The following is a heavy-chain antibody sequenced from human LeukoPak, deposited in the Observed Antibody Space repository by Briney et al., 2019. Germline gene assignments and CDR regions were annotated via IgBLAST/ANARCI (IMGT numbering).Heavy chain of an antibody. J-gene: IGHJ4*02. D-gene: IGHD6-19*01. CDR1: GGTFSSYA. CDR2: IIPIFGTA. V-gene: IGHV1-69*13. CDR3: AGSPGIAVAGSFDY. Sequence: ASVTVSCKASGGTFSSYAISWVRQAPGQGLEWMGGIIPIFGTANYAQKFQGRVTITADESTSTAYMELSSLRSEDTAVYYCAGSPGIAVAGSFDYWGQGTLVTVSS.